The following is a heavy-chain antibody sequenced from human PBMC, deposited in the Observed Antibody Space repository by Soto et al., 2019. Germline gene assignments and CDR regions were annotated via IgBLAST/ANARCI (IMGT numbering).Heavy chain of an antibody. CDR2: ISGSGIST. J-gene: IGHJ4*02. D-gene: IGHD3-22*01. Sequence: GGSLRHSCAASGLAFSSYAMSWVRQAPGKGLEWVSGISGSGISTYYADSVKGRFTISRDNSKNTLYLQMNSLRAEDTAVYYCAKNSESSAYSSFDYWGPGTLVTVSS. CDR3: AKNSESSAYSSFDY. V-gene: IGHV3-23*01. CDR1: GLAFSSYA.